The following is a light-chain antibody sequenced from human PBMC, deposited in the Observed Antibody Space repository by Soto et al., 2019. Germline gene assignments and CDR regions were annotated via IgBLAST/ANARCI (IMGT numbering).Light chain of an antibody. J-gene: IGKJ1*01. CDR1: QTIRSTY. CDR3: QQDGSSPLT. CDR2: GAT. Sequence: ETVLTQSPGTLSLSPGDRATLSCRASQTIRSTYLASYRQTPGQAPRLLIYGATNRATGIADRFSGSGSGTDFALIISMLEAEDFELYYCQQDGSSPLTFGQGNKVEIK. V-gene: IGKV3-20*01.